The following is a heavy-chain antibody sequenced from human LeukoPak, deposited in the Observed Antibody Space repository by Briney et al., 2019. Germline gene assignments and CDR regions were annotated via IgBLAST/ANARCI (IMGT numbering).Heavy chain of an antibody. V-gene: IGHV4-61*01. Sequence: SETLSLTCTVSGGSISSGSYYWSWIRQPPGKGLEWIGYIYYSGSTNYNPSLKSRVTISVDTSKNQFSLKLSSVTAADTAVYYCTGGGGYNIFPAIDYWGQGTLVTVSS. CDR3: TGGGGYNIFPAIDY. CDR1: GGSISSGSYY. CDR2: IYYSGST. D-gene: IGHD3-22*01. J-gene: IGHJ4*02.